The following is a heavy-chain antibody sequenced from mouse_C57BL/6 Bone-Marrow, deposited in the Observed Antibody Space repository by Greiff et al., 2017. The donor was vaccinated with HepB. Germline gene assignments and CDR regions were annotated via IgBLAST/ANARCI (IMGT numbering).Heavy chain of an antibody. CDR1: GFTFSSYA. Sequence: DVKLVESGGGLVKPGGSLKLSCAASGFTFSSYAMSWVRQTPEKRLEWVATISDGGSYTYYPDNVKGRFTISRDNAKNNLYLQMSHLKSEDTAMYYCARPLRWYFDVWGTGTTVTVSS. J-gene: IGHJ1*03. CDR2: ISDGGSYT. V-gene: IGHV5-4*03. CDR3: ARPLRWYFDV. D-gene: IGHD6-1*01.